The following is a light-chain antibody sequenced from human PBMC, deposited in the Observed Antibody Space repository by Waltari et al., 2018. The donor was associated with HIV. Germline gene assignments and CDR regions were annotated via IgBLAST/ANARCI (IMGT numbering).Light chain of an antibody. V-gene: IGLV7-46*01. CDR1: TGTVHSGNH. CDR2: DTN. Sequence: QAVVTQEPSLTVSPGGTVTRTCGHSTGTVHSGNHPHWFQQKPGQAPRPLIYDTNNKHSWTPARFSGSLLGGKAALTLSGAQPEDEAKYYCLLSYAGALPVIFGVGTQLTVL. J-gene: IGLJ2*01. CDR3: LLSYAGALPVI.